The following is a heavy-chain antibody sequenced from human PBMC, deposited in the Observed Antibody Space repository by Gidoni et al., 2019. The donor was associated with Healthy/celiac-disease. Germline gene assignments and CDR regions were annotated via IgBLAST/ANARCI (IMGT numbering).Heavy chain of an antibody. CDR1: GGTCSSYA. J-gene: IGHJ4*02. D-gene: IGHD3-10*01. V-gene: IGHV1-69*04. Sequence: QVQLVQSGAEVKKPGSSVKVSCKASGGTCSSYAISWVRQAPGQGLEWMGRIIPILGIANYAQKFQGRVTITADKSTSTAYMELSSLRSEDTAVYYCARTFGVYGSGIWYDYWGQGTLVTVSS. CDR3: ARTFGVYGSGIWYDY. CDR2: IIPILGIA.